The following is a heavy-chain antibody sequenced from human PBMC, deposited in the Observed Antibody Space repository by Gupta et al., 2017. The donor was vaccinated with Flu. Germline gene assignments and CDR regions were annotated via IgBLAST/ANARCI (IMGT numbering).Heavy chain of an antibody. V-gene: IGHV3-23*01. D-gene: IGHD6-13*01. Sequence: EVQLLESGGGLVQPGGSLRLSCAASGFTFSSYAMSWVRQAPGKGLEWVSAISGSGGSTYYADSVKGRFTISRDNSKNTLYLQMNSLRAEDTAVYYCAKDGGQQLVLGPYYYYGMDVWGQGTTVTGSS. CDR2: ISGSGGST. CDR3: AKDGGQQLVLGPYYYYGMDV. J-gene: IGHJ6*02. CDR1: GFTFSSYA.